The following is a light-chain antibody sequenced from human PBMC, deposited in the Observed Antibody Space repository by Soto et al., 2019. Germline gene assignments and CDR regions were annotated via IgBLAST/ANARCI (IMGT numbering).Light chain of an antibody. CDR1: QSILHSNGYNY. CDR2: WGS. V-gene: IGKV2-28*01. Sequence: IVMTQSPLSLPVTPGEPTSISCRPSQSILHSNGYNYLDWYLQKPGQSPQLLIYWGSNRASGVPDRFSGSGSGTDFTLKISRVAAEDVGVYYCMQALQTPTFGAGNKVDI. CDR3: MQALQTPT. J-gene: IGKJ3*01.